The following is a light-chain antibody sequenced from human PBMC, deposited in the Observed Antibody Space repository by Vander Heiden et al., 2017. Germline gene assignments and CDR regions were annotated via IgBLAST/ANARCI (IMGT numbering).Light chain of an antibody. CDR1: QSITTW. CDR3: QQYSIDSPT. V-gene: IGKV1-5*01. CDR2: DAS. J-gene: IGKJ1*01. Sequence: DIQMTQSPSTLSASVGDRVTIPCRASQSITTWLAWYQQKPGKAPKLLIYDASNLQSGVPSRFSGSGSGTDFSLTIISLQPDDFATYYCQQYSIDSPTFGQGTKVEI.